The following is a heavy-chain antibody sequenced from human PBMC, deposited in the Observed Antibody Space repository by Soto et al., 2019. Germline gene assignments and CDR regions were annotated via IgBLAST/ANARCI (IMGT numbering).Heavy chain of an antibody. Sequence: QITLKESGPTLVRPTQTLTLTCTFSGFSLSTSGLGVGWIRQPPGKALEWLALIYWNDDKRYSPSLKARLTITKDTSKNQVVLTRTNMDPVDTATYYCAHRPSGWYLFDYWGKGTLVTVSS. CDR2: IYWNDDK. V-gene: IGHV2-5*01. CDR3: AHRPSGWYLFDY. J-gene: IGHJ4*02. CDR1: GFSLSTSGLG. D-gene: IGHD6-19*01.